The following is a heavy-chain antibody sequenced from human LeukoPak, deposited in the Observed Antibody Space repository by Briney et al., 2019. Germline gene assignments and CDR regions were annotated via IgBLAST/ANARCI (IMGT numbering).Heavy chain of an antibody. J-gene: IGHJ6*03. V-gene: IGHV1-2*02. D-gene: IGHD6-13*01. Sequence: ASVKVSCKASGYIFTGYYMHWVRQAPGQGLEWMGWINPNNGVTSYAQKFQGRVTMTRDTSIRTAYMELSSLRSDDTAVYYCARDKVAAAGLQADDYYYYYMDVWGKGTTVTVSS. CDR1: GYIFTGYY. CDR3: ARDKVAAAGLQADDYYYYYMDV. CDR2: INPNNGVT.